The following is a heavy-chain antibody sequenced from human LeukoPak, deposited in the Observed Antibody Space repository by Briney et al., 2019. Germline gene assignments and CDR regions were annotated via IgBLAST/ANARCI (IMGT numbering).Heavy chain of an antibody. J-gene: IGHJ4*01. CDR1: GFTFSSYE. CDR2: IKQDGSEK. V-gene: IGHV3-7*01. CDR3: ARVFTTDDSGYRPLDY. Sequence: AGGSLRLSCAASGFTFSSYEMNWVRQAPGKGLEWVANIKQDGSEKYYVDSVKGRFTISRDNAKNSLDLQMSSLRAEDTAIYYCARVFTTDDSGYRPLDYWGHGTLVTVSS. D-gene: IGHD3-22*01.